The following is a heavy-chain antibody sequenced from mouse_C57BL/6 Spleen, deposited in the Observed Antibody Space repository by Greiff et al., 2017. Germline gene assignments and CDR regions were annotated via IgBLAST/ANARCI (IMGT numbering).Heavy chain of an antibody. CDR2: IDPSDSET. CDR1: GYTFTSYW. D-gene: IGHD2-2*01. V-gene: IGHV1-52*01. CDR3: AREGGYDDAMDY. Sequence: QVQLQQPGAELVRPGSSVKLSCKASGYTFTSYWMPWVKQRPIQGLEWIGNIDPSDSETHYNQKFKDKATLTVDKSSSTAYMKLSSLTSEDSAVYYCAREGGYDDAMDYWGQGTSVTVSS. J-gene: IGHJ4*01.